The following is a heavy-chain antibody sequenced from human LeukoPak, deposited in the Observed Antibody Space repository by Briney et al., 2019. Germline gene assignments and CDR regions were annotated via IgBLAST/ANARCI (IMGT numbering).Heavy chain of an antibody. D-gene: IGHD6-19*01. Sequence: GGSLRLSCAASGFTFSNAWMSWVRQAPGKGLEWVGRIKSKTDGGTTDYAAPVKGRFTISRDDSKNTLYLQMNSLKTEDTAVYYCTTEGIAVADLFDYWGQGTLVTVSS. V-gene: IGHV3-15*01. J-gene: IGHJ4*02. CDR3: TTEGIAVADLFDY. CDR1: GFTFSNAW. CDR2: IKSKTDGGTT.